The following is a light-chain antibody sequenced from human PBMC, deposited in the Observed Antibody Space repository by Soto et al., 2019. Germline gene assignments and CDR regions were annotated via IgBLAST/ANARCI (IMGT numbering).Light chain of an antibody. V-gene: IGLV2-8*01. J-gene: IGLJ1*01. CDR1: SSDVGGYNY. CDR3: TSYAGGNNV. Sequence: QSVLTQPPSASGSPGQSVTISCTGTSSDVGGYNYVSWYQQYPGKVPKLMVYEVNKRPSGVPDRFSGSKSGNTASLTVSGLKADDEADYYCTSYAGGNNVFGTGTKVTVL. CDR2: EVN.